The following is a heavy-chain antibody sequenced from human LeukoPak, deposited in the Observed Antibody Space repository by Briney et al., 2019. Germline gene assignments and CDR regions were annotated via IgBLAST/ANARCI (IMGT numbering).Heavy chain of an antibody. D-gene: IGHD6-13*01. CDR2: IYYSGST. CDR1: GGSISSSSYY. J-gene: IGHJ4*02. V-gene: IGHV4-39*07. CDR3: ARDHGYSSSWYYFDY. Sequence: SETLSLTCTVSGGSISSSSYYWGWIRQPPGKGLEWIGSIYYSGSTYYNPSLKSRVTISVDTSKNQFSLKLSSVTAADTAVYYCARDHGYSSSWYYFDYWGQGTLVTVSS.